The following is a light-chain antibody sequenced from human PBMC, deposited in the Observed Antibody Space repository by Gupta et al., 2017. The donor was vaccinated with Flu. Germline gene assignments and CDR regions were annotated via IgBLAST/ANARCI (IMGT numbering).Light chain of an antibody. CDR1: SSNIGGYNY. V-gene: IGLV2-14*04. Sequence: IAISCTGTSSNIGGYNYVSWYQQHPGTAPKLLMYDNSNRPPGVSTRFSGSKSDNTASLTISRLQAEDEADYYCRSYKTTNALGLFGGGTKLTVL. CDR3: RSYKTTNALGL. CDR2: DNS. J-gene: IGLJ3*02.